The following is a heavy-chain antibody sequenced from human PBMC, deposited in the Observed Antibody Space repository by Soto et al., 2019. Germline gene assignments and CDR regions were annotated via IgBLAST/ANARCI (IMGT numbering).Heavy chain of an antibody. CDR1: GYTFTCYG. CDR2: IRVYNGNT. J-gene: IGHJ4*02. CDR3: ARDSPPNDY. Sequence: ASVKVSCKASGYTFTCYGISWVRQAPGQGLEWMGWIRVYNGNTNYAQKLQGRVTMTTDTSTSTAYMELRSLKSDDTAVYYCARDSPPNDYWGQGTLVTVSS. V-gene: IGHV1-18*01.